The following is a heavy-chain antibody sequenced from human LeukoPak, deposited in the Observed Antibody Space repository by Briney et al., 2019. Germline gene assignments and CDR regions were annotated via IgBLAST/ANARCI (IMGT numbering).Heavy chain of an antibody. CDR2: MNTNTGNP. J-gene: IGHJ3*02. D-gene: IGHD3-22*01. CDR1: GYTFTSYA. CDR3: ARARYPTYYYDSSGYLI. V-gene: IGHV7-4-1*02. Sequence: GASVKVSCKASGYTFTSYAMNWVRQAPGQGLEWMGWMNTNTGNPTYAQGFTGRFVFSLDTSVSTAYLQISSLKAEDTAVYYCARARYPTYYYDSSGYLIWGQGTMVTVSS.